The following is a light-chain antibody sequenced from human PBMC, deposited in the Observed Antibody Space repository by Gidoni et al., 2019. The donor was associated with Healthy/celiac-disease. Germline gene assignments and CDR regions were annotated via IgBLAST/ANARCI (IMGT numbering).Light chain of an antibody. Sequence: QSALPQPDSVSGSPGQSITISCTGTSSDVGSYNLVSWYQQPPGKAPKLMIYEGSKRPSGVSNRFSGSKSGNTASLTISGLQAEDEADYYCCSYAGSSTSVVFGGGTKLTVL. V-gene: IGLV2-23*01. CDR1: SSDVGSYNL. J-gene: IGLJ2*01. CDR3: CSYAGSSTSVV. CDR2: EGS.